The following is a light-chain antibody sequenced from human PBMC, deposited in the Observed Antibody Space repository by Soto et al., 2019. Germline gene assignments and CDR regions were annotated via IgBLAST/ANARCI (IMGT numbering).Light chain of an antibody. CDR1: ENVRTF. J-gene: IGKJ1*01. CDR2: GAY. CDR3: QRHSHWPPWT. Sequence: EVVLTQSPATLSLSPGERATLSCRARENVRTFVDWYPQKSGQAPRPLIYGAYNRATGIPAMFSGSGSGTGFTLTFSNLEHEYLAVYYCQRHSHWPPWTFGQGTRVEIQ. V-gene: IGKV3-11*01.